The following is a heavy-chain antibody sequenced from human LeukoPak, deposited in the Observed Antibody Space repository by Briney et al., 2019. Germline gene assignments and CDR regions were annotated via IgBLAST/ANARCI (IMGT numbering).Heavy chain of an antibody. V-gene: IGHV4-59*01. D-gene: IGHD5-12*01. CDR2: IYYSGST. Sequence: PSETLSLTCTVSGGSISSYYWSWIRQPPGKGLEWIGYIYYSGSTNYNPSLKSRVTISVDTSENQFSLKLSFVTAADTAVYYCARDSGYDWGIFGYGMDVWGQGTTVTVSS. CDR1: GGSISSYY. CDR3: ARDSGYDWGIFGYGMDV. J-gene: IGHJ6*02.